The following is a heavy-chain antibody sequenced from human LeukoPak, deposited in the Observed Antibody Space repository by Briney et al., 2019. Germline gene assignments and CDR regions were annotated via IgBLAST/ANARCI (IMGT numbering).Heavy chain of an antibody. Sequence: GGSLRLSCAASGFTLSDHYMDWVRQAPGKGLEWVGRTRNKANSYTTAYAASVKGRFTISRADSKNSLYLQMNSLKTEDAAVYYCVREVRGSRSFDYWGQGTLVTVSS. CDR1: GFTLSDHY. J-gene: IGHJ4*02. CDR2: TRNKANSYTT. D-gene: IGHD3-16*01. V-gene: IGHV3-72*01. CDR3: VREVRGSRSFDY.